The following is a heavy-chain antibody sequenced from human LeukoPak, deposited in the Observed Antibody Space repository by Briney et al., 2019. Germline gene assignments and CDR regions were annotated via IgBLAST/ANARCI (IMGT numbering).Heavy chain of an antibody. D-gene: IGHD6-19*01. CDR2: IIPIFGTA. Sequence: ASVKVSCKASGGTFSSYAISWVRQAPGQGLEWMGGIIPIFGTANYAQKFQGRVTITADESKSTAYMQLSSLRSEDTAVYYCASEEASRWSPFDYWGQGTLVTVSS. CDR3: ASEEASRWSPFDY. CDR1: GGTFSSYA. V-gene: IGHV1-69*13. J-gene: IGHJ4*02.